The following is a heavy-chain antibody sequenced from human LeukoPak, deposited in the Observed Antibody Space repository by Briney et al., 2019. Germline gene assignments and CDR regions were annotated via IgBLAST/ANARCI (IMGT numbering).Heavy chain of an antibody. CDR1: GYTFTTYA. CDR3: ARNQRIGVPASNGFDP. J-gene: IGHJ5*02. V-gene: IGHV1-3*01. Sequence: ASVRVSCKASGYTFTTYAIHWVRQAPGQSLEWMGWINAGNGNTEYSQKFQGRATITRDRSASTADMELSSLRSEDTALYYGARNQRIGVPASNGFDPWGQGTLVIVSS. D-gene: IGHD6-19*01. CDR2: INAGNGNT.